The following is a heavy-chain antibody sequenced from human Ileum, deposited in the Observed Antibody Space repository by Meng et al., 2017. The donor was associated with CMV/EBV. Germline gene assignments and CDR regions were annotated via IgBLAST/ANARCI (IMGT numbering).Heavy chain of an antibody. CDR2: IYYSGHS. CDR3: ARIPRGGTYESYYFDL. J-gene: IGHJ4*02. V-gene: IGHV4-39*07. Sequence: QLQIQESGPGLVKPSETLSLTCNASSHSISSVAYYWAWLRQPPGKGLEWVGSIYYSGHSYYNPSLETRVTILIDTSKKHFSLKLHSVTAADTAMYYCARIPRGGTYESYYFDLWGQGTLVTVSS. CDR1: SHSISSVAYY. D-gene: IGHD5-12*01.